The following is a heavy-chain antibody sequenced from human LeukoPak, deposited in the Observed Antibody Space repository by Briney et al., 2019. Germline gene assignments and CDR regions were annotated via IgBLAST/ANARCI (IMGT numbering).Heavy chain of an antibody. D-gene: IGHD6-6*01. V-gene: IGHV1-2*02. J-gene: IGHJ5*02. CDR1: GYTFTGYY. Sequence: GASVKVSCKASGYTFTGYYMHWVRQAPGQGLEWMGWINPNSGGTNYAQKFQGRVTMTRDTSISTAYMELSRLRSDDTAVYYCARVYSSSSVRFDPWGQGTLVTVSS. CDR2: INPNSGGT. CDR3: ARVYSSSSVRFDP.